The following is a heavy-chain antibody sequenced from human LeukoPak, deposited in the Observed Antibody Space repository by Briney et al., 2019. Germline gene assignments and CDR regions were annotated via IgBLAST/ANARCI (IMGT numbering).Heavy chain of an antibody. J-gene: IGHJ4*02. CDR2: IYTSGST. V-gene: IGHV4-61*02. Sequence: SQTLSLTCTVSGGSISSGSYYWSWIRQPAGKGLEWIGRIYTSGSTNYNPSLKSRVTISVDTSKNQFSLKLSSVTAADTAVYYCARVVAALWYFDYWGQGTLVTVSS. D-gene: IGHD2-2*01. CDR3: ARVVAALWYFDY. CDR1: GGSISSGSYY.